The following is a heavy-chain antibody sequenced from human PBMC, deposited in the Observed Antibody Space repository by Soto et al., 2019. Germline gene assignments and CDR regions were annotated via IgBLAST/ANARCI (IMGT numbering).Heavy chain of an antibody. D-gene: IGHD4-17*01. CDR1: GFTFSSYW. V-gene: IGHV3-74*01. CDR3: ARDDYGGNAIYYFDY. Sequence: EVQLVESGGGLVQPGGSLRLSCAASGFTFSSYWMHWVRQAPGKGLVWVSRINSDGSSTTYADSVKGRFTISRDNAKNTLYLQMKSLRAEDTAVYYCARDDYGGNAIYYFDYWGQGTLVTVSS. J-gene: IGHJ4*02. CDR2: INSDGSST.